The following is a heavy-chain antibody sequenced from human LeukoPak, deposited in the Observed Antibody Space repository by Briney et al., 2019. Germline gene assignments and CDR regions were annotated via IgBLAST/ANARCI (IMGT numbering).Heavy chain of an antibody. V-gene: IGHV4-4*02. J-gene: IGHJ6*03. D-gene: IGHD6-13*01. Sequence: SGTLSLTCAVSGGSISSRNWWSWVRQPPGKGLEWIGEIYHSGSTNYNPSLKTRVTISVDTSKNQFSLKLSSVTAADTAVYYCAKVKGSSSWYGYYYYYMDVWGKGTTVTISS. CDR2: IYHSGST. CDR3: AKVKGSSSWYGYYYYYMDV. CDR1: GGSISSRNW.